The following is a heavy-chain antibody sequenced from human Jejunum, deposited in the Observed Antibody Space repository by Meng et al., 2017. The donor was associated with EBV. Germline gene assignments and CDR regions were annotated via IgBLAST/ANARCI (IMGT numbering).Heavy chain of an antibody. CDR2: INNDGSTT. CDR3: ARNYRDY. J-gene: IGHJ4*02. D-gene: IGHD4-11*01. V-gene: IGHV3-74*03. CDR1: GFTFSTYW. Sequence: EGQLVKSGGGLVQPVGSLRLSCAASGFTFSTYWMHWVRQTPGKGLEWVSRINNDGSTTQYADSVRGRFTISRDNAKSTLYLQMNSLTAEDTAVYYCARNYRDYWGQGTLVTVSS.